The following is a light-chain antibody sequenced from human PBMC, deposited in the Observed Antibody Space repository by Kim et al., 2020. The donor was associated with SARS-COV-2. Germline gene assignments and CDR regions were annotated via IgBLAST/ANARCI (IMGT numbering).Light chain of an antibody. Sequence: SYELTQPPSVSVSPGQTASITCSGDKLGDKYACWYQQKPGQSPVLVIYQDSKRPSGIPERLSGSNSGNTATLTISGTQAMDEADYYCQAWDSSTPHVVFGGGTQLTVL. CDR2: QDS. V-gene: IGLV3-1*01. CDR3: QAWDSSTPHVV. J-gene: IGLJ2*01. CDR1: KLGDKY.